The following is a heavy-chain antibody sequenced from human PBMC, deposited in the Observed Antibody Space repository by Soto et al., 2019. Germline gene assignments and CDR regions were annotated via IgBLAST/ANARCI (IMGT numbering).Heavy chain of an antibody. V-gene: IGHV4-34*01. Sequence: QVQLQQWGAGLLKPSETLSLTCAVYGGSFSGYDWSWIRQPPGTWLEWIGEINHSGSTNYNPSLKSRVTRAVDPSKNQFSLKLSSVTAADTAVYYCASGWKTVTTFGYYYYGMDVWGQGNTVTVSS. CDR1: GGSFSGYD. J-gene: IGHJ6*02. CDR2: INHSGST. D-gene: IGHD4-17*01. CDR3: ASGWKTVTTFGYYYYGMDV.